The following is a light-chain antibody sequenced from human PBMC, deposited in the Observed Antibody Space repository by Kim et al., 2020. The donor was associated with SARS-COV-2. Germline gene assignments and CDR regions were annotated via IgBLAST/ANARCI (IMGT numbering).Light chain of an antibody. Sequence: SVALGQTVKITCQGDSLRTYYASWYQQRPGQAPVLVIYGQDSRPSGIPDRLSGSTSGNTASLTITGAQAEDEADYYCHSRSSSGGVFGGGTQLTVL. V-gene: IGLV3-19*01. CDR1: SLRTYY. CDR2: GQD. J-gene: IGLJ3*02. CDR3: HSRSSSGGV.